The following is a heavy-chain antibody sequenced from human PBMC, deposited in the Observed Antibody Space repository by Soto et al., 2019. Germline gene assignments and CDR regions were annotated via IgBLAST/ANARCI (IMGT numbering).Heavy chain of an antibody. CDR2: IYSGGST. Sequence: ETLRLSCAASGFTVSSNYMSWVRQAPGKGLEWVSVIYSGGSTYYADSVKGRFTISRDNSKNTLYLQMNSLRAEDTAVYYCASTISRDIVVVPAARPMGYYYYYMDVWGKGTTVTVSS. D-gene: IGHD2-2*01. J-gene: IGHJ6*03. CDR1: GFTVSSNY. V-gene: IGHV3-66*01. CDR3: ASTISRDIVVVPAARPMGYYYYYMDV.